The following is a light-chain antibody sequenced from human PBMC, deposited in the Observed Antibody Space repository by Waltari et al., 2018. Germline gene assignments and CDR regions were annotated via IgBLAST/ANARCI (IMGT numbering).Light chain of an antibody. CDR1: QSVSSSY. CDR3: QQYGSSPRT. J-gene: IGKJ1*01. V-gene: IGKV3-20*01. Sequence: EIVLTQSPGTLSLSPGERATLPCRASQSVSSSYLDWYQQKPGQAPRLLIYGASSRATGIPDRFSGSGSGTDFTLTISRLEPEDFEVYYCQQYGSSPRTFGQGTKVEIK. CDR2: GAS.